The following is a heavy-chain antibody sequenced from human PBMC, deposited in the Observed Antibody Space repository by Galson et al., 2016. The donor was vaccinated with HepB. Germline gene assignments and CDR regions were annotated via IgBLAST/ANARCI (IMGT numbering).Heavy chain of an antibody. D-gene: IGHD1-26*01. CDR2: ISRSTSYI. CDR3: ARSARGTGIYTVRYFDS. J-gene: IGHJ4*02. CDR1: GFIFQSFG. Sequence: SLRLSCAGSGFIFQSFGMHWVRQAPGKGLQWVSSISRSTSYIYYADSLKGRFTISRDNAKNSLFLQMNSLTVEDTAVYFCARSARGTGIYTVRYFDSWGQGTLVTVSS. V-gene: IGHV3-21*06.